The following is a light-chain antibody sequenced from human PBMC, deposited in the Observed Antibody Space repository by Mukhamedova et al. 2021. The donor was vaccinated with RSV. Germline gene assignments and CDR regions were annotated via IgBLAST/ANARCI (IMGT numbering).Light chain of an antibody. J-gene: IGLJ1*01. CDR1: GNNY. CDR2: DTD. CDR3: ETWDRSLDGLV. Sequence: GNNYVSWYQHLPGTVPKLLIFDTDKRASGIPDRFSASKSGTSATLAITGLQTGDEAEYYLETWDRSLDGLVFGPGTQVTVL. V-gene: IGLV1-51*01.